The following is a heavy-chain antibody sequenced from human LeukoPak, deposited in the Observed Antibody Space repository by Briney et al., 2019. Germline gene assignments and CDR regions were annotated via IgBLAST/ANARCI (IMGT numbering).Heavy chain of an antibody. CDR1: GFTFDDYA. CDR3: AKLDGMDV. V-gene: IGHV3-9*01. Sequence: GRSLRLSCAASGFTFDDYAMHWVRQAPGKGLEWVSGISWNSGSIGYADSVKGRFTISRDNAKNSLCLQMNSLRAEDTALYYCAKLDGMDVWGQGTTVTVSS. J-gene: IGHJ6*02. CDR2: ISWNSGSI.